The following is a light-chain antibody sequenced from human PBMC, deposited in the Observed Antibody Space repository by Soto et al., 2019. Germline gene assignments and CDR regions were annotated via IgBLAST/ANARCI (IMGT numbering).Light chain of an antibody. CDR2: DDS. Sequence: SYELTQPPSVSVAPGQTARISCGGHSLGSKSVHWYQQKPGQAPALVVYDDSDRPSEIPERLPGSKFGDTATLTISRVEVGDEADFYCQVWDSSSNYYVFGTGTKVTVL. J-gene: IGLJ1*01. CDR1: SLGSKS. CDR3: QVWDSSSNYYV. V-gene: IGLV3-21*02.